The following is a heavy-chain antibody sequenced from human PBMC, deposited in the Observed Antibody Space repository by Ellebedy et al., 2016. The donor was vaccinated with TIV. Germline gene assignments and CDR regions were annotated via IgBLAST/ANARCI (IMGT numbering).Heavy chain of an antibody. D-gene: IGHD6-19*01. Sequence: GESLKISCAASGFTFSNFGMHWVRQAPGKGLEWVAFIRYDGSNKYYADSVKGRFTISRDNSKNTLYLQMNSLSAEDAAVYYCARAAPYSSGWYGGFFDYWGQGTLVAVSS. CDR1: GFTFSNFG. CDR2: IRYDGSNK. V-gene: IGHV3-30*02. CDR3: ARAAPYSSGWYGGFFDY. J-gene: IGHJ4*02.